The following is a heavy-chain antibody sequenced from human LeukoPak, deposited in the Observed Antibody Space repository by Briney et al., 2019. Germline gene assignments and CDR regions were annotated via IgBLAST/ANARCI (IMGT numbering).Heavy chain of an antibody. CDR2: IRGSGGRT. CDR1: GFTFSSYA. CDR3: AKAQDIVVVPGGVFDY. V-gene: IGHV3-23*01. Sequence: GGSLILSCSASGFTFSSYAMSWVRQAPGKGLEWVSAIRGSGGRTYYADSVKGRFTISRDNSKNTLYLQMDSLRAEDTAVYYCAKAQDIVVVPGGVFDYWGQGTLVTVSS. D-gene: IGHD2-2*01. J-gene: IGHJ4*02.